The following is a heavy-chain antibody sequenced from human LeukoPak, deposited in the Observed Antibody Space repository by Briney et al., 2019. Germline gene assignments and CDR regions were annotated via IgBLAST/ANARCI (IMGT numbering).Heavy chain of an antibody. CDR2: ISSNGGST. J-gene: IGHJ4*02. V-gene: IGHV3-64D*06. CDR3: VKEDYDFWSGYEFDY. Sequence: PGGSLRLSCSASGFTFSSYAMHWVRKAPGKGLEYVSAISSNGGSTYYADSVKGRFTISRDNSKNTLYLQMSSLRAEDTAVYYCVKEDYDFWSGYEFDYWGQGTLVTVSS. CDR1: GFTFSSYA. D-gene: IGHD3-3*01.